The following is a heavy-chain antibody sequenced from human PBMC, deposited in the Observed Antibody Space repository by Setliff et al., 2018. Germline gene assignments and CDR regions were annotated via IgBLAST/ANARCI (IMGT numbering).Heavy chain of an antibody. V-gene: IGHV3-74*01. CDR2: INNDGSSG. Sequence: GGSLRLSCAASGFTFSSYWMHWVSQVPGKVLVWVSRINNDGSSGDYADSVKGRFTISRDNAKNTVYLQMNSLRPTDTAVYDCARTCSGSGCYAGLDSWGQGTPVTVSS. CDR1: GFTFSSYW. CDR3: ARTCSGSGCYAGLDS. D-gene: IGHD2-15*01. J-gene: IGHJ4*02.